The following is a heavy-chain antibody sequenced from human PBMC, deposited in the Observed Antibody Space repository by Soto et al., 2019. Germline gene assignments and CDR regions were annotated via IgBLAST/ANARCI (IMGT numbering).Heavy chain of an antibody. CDR2: ISGSGTDK. CDR1: GFTFSDYY. D-gene: IGHD6-13*01. CDR3: AKLVTTAAAGTFDY. Sequence: PGGSLRLSCAASGFTFSDYYMTWIRQAPGRGLEWVSYISGSGTDKSYADSVKGRFTISRDNADNSLFLQMNSLRVEDTAVYFCAKLVTTAAAGTFDYWGQGTLVTVYS. J-gene: IGHJ4*02. V-gene: IGHV3-11*01.